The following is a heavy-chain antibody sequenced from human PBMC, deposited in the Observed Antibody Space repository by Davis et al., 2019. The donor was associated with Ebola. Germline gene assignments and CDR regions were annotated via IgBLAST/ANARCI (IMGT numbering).Heavy chain of an antibody. D-gene: IGHD3-3*01. CDR1: VITFSSYA. J-gene: IGHJ6*04. CDR2: ISGSGGTT. V-gene: IGHV3-23*01. Sequence: GESLKISCADSVITFSSYAMTWVRQAPGKGLEWVSAISGSGGTTYYPGSVKGRFTVSRYNSKKTMYLQMNSLRAEDTAVYYCARSGLSFGVVKYHYGMDVWGKGTTVTVSS. CDR3: ARSGLSFGVVKYHYGMDV.